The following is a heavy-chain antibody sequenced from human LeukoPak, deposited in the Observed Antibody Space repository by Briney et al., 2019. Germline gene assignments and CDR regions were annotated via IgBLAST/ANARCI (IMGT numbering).Heavy chain of an antibody. CDR3: ARGGYSRFDV. Sequence: PGGSLRLSCAASGLTFSTYDMHWVRQATGEGLEWVSGIGKAGDTYYVGSVKGRFTISRENAKNSLYLQMNSLGSGDTAVYYCARGGYSRFDVWGQGTVVTVSS. CDR1: GLTFSTYD. V-gene: IGHV3-13*04. J-gene: IGHJ3*01. D-gene: IGHD5-12*01. CDR2: IGKAGDT.